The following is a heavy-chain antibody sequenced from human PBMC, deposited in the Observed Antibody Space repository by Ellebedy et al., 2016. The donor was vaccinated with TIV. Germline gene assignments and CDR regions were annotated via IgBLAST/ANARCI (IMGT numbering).Heavy chain of an antibody. CDR2: IYYSGST. CDR1: GGSISSGGYY. Sequence: SETLSLTXTVSGGSISSGGYYWSWIRQHPGKGLEWIGYIYYSGSTYYNPSLKSRVTISVDTSKNQFSLKLSSVTAADTAVYYCARDPRELGASDYWGQGTLVTVSS. CDR3: ARDPRELGASDY. D-gene: IGHD1-26*01. J-gene: IGHJ4*02. V-gene: IGHV4-31*03.